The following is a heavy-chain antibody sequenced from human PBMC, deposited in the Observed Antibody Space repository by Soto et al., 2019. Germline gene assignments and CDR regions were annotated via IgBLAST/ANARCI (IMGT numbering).Heavy chain of an antibody. J-gene: IGHJ4*02. D-gene: IGHD1-26*01. CDR2: INPNSGGT. CDR1: GYTFTGYY. Sequence: ASVKVSCKASGYTFTGYYMHWVRQAPGQGLEWMGWINPNSGGTNYAQKFQGWVTMTRDTSISTAYMELSRLRSDDTAVYYCATQRSEWELSFDYWGQATLVTVSS. CDR3: ATQRSEWELSFDY. V-gene: IGHV1-2*04.